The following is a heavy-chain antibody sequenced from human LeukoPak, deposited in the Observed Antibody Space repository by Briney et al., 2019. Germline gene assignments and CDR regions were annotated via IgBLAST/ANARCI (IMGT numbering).Heavy chain of an antibody. CDR1: GGSISSYY. Sequence: PSETLSLTCTVSGGSISSYYWSWIRQPAGKGLDWIGRIHTSGSSNYNPSLKSRVTMSVDTSKNQFSLKLSSVTAADTAVYYCARDYGDYDYYYYYGMDVWGQGTTVTVSS. V-gene: IGHV4-4*07. CDR3: ARDYGDYDYYYYYGMDV. D-gene: IGHD4-17*01. J-gene: IGHJ6*02. CDR2: IHTSGSS.